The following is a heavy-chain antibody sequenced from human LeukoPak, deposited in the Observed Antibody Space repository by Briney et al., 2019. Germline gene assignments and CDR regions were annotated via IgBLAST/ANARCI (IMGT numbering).Heavy chain of an antibody. D-gene: IGHD2-2*01. CDR1: GFTFSSYV. J-gene: IGHJ5*02. CDR2: ISGIGNRT. CDR3: AKGRYSTSWAPFDP. Sequence: GGSLRLSCAASGFTFSSYVMSWVRQAPGKGLEWVSVISGIGNRTYYADSVKGRFTISRDNSKNMLYLQMNSLRVEDTAFYYCAKGRYSTSWAPFDPWGQGTLVTVSS. V-gene: IGHV3-23*01.